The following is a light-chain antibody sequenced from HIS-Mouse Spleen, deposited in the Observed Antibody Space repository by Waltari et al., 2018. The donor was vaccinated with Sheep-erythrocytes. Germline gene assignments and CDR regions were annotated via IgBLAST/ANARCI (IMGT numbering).Light chain of an antibody. J-gene: IGLJ2*01. CDR3: QAWDSSTVV. V-gene: IGLV3-1*01. Sequence: SYELTQPPSVSVSPGQTASITCSGDKLGDKYACWYQQKPVHSPVLVIYQDRKRPSGIPERFSGSNSGNTATLTISGTQAMDEADYYCQAWDSSTVVFGGGTKLTVL. CDR1: KLGDKY. CDR2: QDR.